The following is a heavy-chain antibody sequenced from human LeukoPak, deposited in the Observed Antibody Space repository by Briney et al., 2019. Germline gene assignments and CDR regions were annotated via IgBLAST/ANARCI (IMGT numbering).Heavy chain of an antibody. Sequence: GGSLRLSCAASGFTFSSYAMSWVRQAPGKGLEWVANIEQDGSEKYYVDSVKDRFTISRDNAKNSLYLQMNSLRVEDTAVYYCARNVYRTFDSWDQGTLVTVSS. J-gene: IGHJ4*02. CDR2: IEQDGSEK. CDR1: GFTFSSYA. V-gene: IGHV3-7*01. CDR3: ARNVYRTFDS. D-gene: IGHD1-14*01.